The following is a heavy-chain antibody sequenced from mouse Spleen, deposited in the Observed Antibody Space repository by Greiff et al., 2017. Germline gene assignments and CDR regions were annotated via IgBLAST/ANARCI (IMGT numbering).Heavy chain of an antibody. V-gene: IGHV5-4*01. CDR2: ISDGGSYT. D-gene: IGHD1-1*01. Sequence: EVQGVESGGGLVKPGGSLKLSCAASGFTFSSYAMSWVRQTPEKRLEWVATISDGGSYTYYPDNVKGRFTISRDNAKNNLYLQMSHLKSEDTAMYYCARDHLSTVVAYWYFDVWGTGTTVTVSS. CDR3: ARDHLSTVVAYWYFDV. CDR1: GFTFSSYA. J-gene: IGHJ1*03.